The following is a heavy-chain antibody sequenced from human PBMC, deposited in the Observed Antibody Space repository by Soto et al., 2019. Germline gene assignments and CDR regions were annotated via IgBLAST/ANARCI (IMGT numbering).Heavy chain of an antibody. Sequence: HPGGSLRLSCAASGFTFSSYALSWVRQAPGEGLEWVSAISGSGGSTYYADSVKGRFTISRDNSKNTLYLQMNSLRAEDTAVYYCAKRGDVRETRYYGMDVWGQGTTVTVSS. J-gene: IGHJ6*02. CDR1: GFTFSSYA. CDR3: AKRGDVRETRYYGMDV. D-gene: IGHD3-16*01. V-gene: IGHV3-23*01. CDR2: ISGSGGST.